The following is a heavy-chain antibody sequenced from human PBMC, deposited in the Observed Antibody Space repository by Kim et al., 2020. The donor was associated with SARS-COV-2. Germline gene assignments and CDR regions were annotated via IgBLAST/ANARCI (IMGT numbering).Heavy chain of an antibody. CDR1: GFTFSSYS. Sequence: GGSLRLSCAASGFTFSSYSMNWVRQVPGKGLEWVSYISSGSSSIYYADSVKGRFTISRDNAKNSLYLQMNSLRDDDTAVYYCAREGYCSSSSCSVNGFDIWGQGTMVTVSS. D-gene: IGHD2-2*01. V-gene: IGHV3-48*02. CDR2: ISSGSSSI. CDR3: AREGYCSSSSCSVNGFDI. J-gene: IGHJ3*02.